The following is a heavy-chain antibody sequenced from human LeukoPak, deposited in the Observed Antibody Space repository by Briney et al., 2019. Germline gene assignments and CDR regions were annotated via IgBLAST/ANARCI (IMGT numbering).Heavy chain of an antibody. J-gene: IGHJ4*02. D-gene: IGHD6-13*01. V-gene: IGHV3-30*02. CDR1: GFISSSYG. CDR3: ARDANLIAAAGTPDY. Sequence: PGGSLRLSCAASGFISSSYGIHWVRQAPGKGLEGVAFIRNDGSNKYYADSVKGRFTISRDNSKNTLYLQMNSLRAEDTAVYYYARDANLIAAAGTPDYWGQGTLVTVSS. CDR2: IRNDGSNK.